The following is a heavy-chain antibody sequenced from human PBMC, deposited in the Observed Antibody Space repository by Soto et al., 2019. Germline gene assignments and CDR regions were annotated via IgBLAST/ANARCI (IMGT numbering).Heavy chain of an antibody. CDR2: IRSKAYSGTT. CDR3: TRVLRSSGWTSGAFDI. D-gene: IGHD6-19*01. J-gene: IGHJ3*02. Sequence: GGSLRLSCTTSGFTFGVYAMNWFRQAPGKGLEWVGFIRSKAYSGTTEYAASVKGRFTISRDDSKNIAYLQMNSLKTEDTALYYCTRVLRSSGWTSGAFDIWGQGTVVTVSS. CDR1: GFTFGVYA. V-gene: IGHV3-49*03.